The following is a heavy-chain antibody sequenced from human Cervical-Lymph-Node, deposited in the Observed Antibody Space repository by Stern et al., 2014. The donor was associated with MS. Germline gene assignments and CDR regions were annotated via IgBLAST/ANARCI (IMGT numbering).Heavy chain of an antibody. CDR2: IRSNGGST. CDR1: GFTFSSYA. V-gene: IGHV3-64*01. Sequence: EVQLVQSGGGLVQPGGSLRLSCAASGFTFSSYAMHWVRQAPGKGLEYVSVIRSNGGSTYYANSVKGRFTISRDNSKNTRYLHMGSLRVEDMAVYYCARGVTYCGGDCYGWYFDLWGRGTLVTVSS. J-gene: IGHJ2*01. D-gene: IGHD2-21*02. CDR3: ARGVTYCGGDCYGWYFDL.